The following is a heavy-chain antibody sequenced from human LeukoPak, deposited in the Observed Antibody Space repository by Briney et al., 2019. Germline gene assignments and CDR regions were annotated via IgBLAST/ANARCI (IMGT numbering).Heavy chain of an antibody. V-gene: IGHV4-34*01. CDR2: INDYTGNT. CDR1: GGSYTDYF. J-gene: IGHJ6*02. CDR3: ARGRIAKIVVVHSFHYGMDV. D-gene: IGHD3-22*01. Sequence: SETLSLTCDVFGGSYTDYFWTWIRQSPGKGLEWIGEINDYTGNTNYNPSLNSRVSISLEKSKNQFSLELRSVTAADTAVYYCARGRIAKIVVVHSFHYGMDVWGQGTTVTVSS.